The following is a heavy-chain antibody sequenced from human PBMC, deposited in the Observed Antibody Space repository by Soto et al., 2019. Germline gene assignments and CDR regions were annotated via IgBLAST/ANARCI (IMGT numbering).Heavy chain of an antibody. D-gene: IGHD6-13*01. CDR1: GFTFSSYA. Sequence: EVQLLESGGGLVQPGGSLRLSCADSGFTFSSYAMNWVRQAPGKGLEWVSVISGSGGSTYYADSVKGRFTISRDNSKNTLYLQMNSLRAEDTAVYYCARRGPGTYFDDWGQGTLVTVSS. CDR3: ARRGPGTYFDD. CDR2: ISGSGGST. J-gene: IGHJ4*02. V-gene: IGHV3-23*01.